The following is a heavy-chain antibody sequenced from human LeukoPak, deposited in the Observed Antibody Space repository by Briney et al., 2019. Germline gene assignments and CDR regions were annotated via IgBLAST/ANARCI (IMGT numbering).Heavy chain of an antibody. CDR3: VRRGLIVTEYLER. Sequence: PGGSLRLSCAASGFTFSSYAMSWVRQAPGKGPEWVSYISSSSSTTYYADSVKGRFTISRDNAKNSVYLQMNSLRAEDTAVYYCVRRGLIVTEYLERWGQGTLVIVSS. D-gene: IGHD3-10*01. CDR1: GFTFSSYA. CDR2: ISSSSSTT. J-gene: IGHJ1*01. V-gene: IGHV3-48*04.